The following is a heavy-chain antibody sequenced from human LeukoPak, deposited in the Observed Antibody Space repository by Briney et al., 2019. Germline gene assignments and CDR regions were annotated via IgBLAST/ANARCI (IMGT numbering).Heavy chain of an antibody. CDR1: GGSFSSYY. V-gene: IGHV4-34*01. Sequence: SETLSLTCAVYGGSFSSYYWSWIRQPPGKGLEWIGEINHSGSTNYNPSLKSRVTISVDTSNNHFSLKLSSVTAAEKAVYYCARPLENVRWGVNARWFDPWGQGTLVTVSS. CDR2: INHSGST. D-gene: IGHD3-10*02. J-gene: IGHJ5*02. CDR3: ARPLENVRWGVNARWFDP.